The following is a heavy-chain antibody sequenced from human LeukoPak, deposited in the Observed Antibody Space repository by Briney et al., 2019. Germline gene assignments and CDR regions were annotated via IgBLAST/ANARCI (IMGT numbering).Heavy chain of an antibody. V-gene: IGHV1-2*02. D-gene: IGHD6-19*01. CDR2: FNPHTGGT. Sequence: ASVKVSCKASGYTFTDYYIHWVRQAPGQGLEWMGWFNPHTGGTNYAQKFQGRVTMTRDTSISTACMELSRLRSDDTAVYYCARGGWPYYFDYWGQGTLVTVSS. J-gene: IGHJ4*02. CDR1: GYTFTDYY. CDR3: ARGGWPYYFDY.